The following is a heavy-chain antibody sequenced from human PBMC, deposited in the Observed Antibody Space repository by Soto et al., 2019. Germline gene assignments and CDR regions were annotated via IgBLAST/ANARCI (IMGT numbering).Heavy chain of an antibody. CDR2: IVVGSGNT. D-gene: IGHD6-6*01. Sequence: VASVKVSCKASGFTFTSSAVQWVRQARGQRLEWIGWIVVGSGNTNYAQKFQERVTITRDMSTSTAYMELSSLRSEDTAVYYCAAVPYSRSYYFDYWGQGTLVTVSS. CDR1: GFTFTSSA. CDR3: AAVPYSRSYYFDY. J-gene: IGHJ4*02. V-gene: IGHV1-58*01.